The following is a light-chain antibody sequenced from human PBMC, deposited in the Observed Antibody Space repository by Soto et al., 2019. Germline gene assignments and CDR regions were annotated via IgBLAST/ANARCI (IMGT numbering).Light chain of an antibody. Sequence: EIVLTQSPGTLSLSPGERATHSCRASQSVSSSYLAWYQQKPGQAPRLLIYGASSRATGIPDRFRGSGSGTDFTLTISRLEPEDFAVYYCQQYGSSQTFGQGTKV. J-gene: IGKJ1*01. CDR3: QQYGSSQT. V-gene: IGKV3-20*01. CDR2: GAS. CDR1: QSVSSSY.